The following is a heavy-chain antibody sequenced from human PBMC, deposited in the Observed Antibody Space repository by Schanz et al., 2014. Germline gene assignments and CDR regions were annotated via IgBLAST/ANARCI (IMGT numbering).Heavy chain of an antibody. CDR1: GFTFSTHA. CDR3: AKDAASPFDL. Sequence: EVQLVESGGGLVRPGGSLRLSCAASGFTFSTHAMSWVRQAPGKGLEWVSSISGDHRNTFYADSVKARFTISRDNSKNTLYLQMDGLRAEDTARYYCAKDAASPFDLWGRGTLITVSS. V-gene: IGHV3-23*04. J-gene: IGHJ2*01. D-gene: IGHD6-13*01. CDR2: ISGDHRNT.